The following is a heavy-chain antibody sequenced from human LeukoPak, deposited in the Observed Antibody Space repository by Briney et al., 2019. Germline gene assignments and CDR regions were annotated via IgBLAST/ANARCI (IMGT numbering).Heavy chain of an antibody. V-gene: IGHV3-48*03. J-gene: IGHJ6*04. CDR1: GFTFSSYE. CDR3: AKAIGTTGTTSPIYYYYYGMDV. Sequence: GGSLRLSCAASGFTFSSYEMNWVRQAPGKGLEWVSYISSSGSTIYYADSVKGRFTISRDNAKNSLYLQMNSLRAEDTAVYYCAKAIGTTGTTSPIYYYYYGMDVWGKGTTVTVSS. CDR2: ISSSGSTI. D-gene: IGHD1-1*01.